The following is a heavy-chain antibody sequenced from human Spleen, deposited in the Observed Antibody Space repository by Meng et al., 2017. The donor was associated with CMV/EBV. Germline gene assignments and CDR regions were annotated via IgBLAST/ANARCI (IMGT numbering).Heavy chain of an antibody. Sequence: ASVKVSCKASGYTFTGYYMHWVRQAPGQGLEWMGWINPNSGGTNYAQKFQGRVTMTRDTSISTAYMELSRLRSDDTAVYYCARAGSYSNHGYYFDYWGRGTMVTVSS. J-gene: IGHJ4*03. D-gene: IGHD4-11*01. V-gene: IGHV1-2*02. CDR2: INPNSGGT. CDR1: GYTFTGYY. CDR3: ARAGSYSNHGYYFDY.